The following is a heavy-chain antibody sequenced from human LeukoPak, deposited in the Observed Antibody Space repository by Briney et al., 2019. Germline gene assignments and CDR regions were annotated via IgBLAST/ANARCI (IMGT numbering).Heavy chain of an antibody. CDR2: VDPEDGRT. D-gene: IGHD2-8*01. CDR1: GYTFIHYH. J-gene: IGHJ4*02. Sequence: ASVKLSCKASGYTFIHYHMHWVRPAPGKALECMGRVDPEDGRTIYAERFRDRVTITADRSTDTVYLEVTRLNSDDTAVYFCATVAMLSTAFYFDHWGQGTLVTVSS. CDR3: ATVAMLSTAFYFDH. V-gene: IGHV1-69-2*01.